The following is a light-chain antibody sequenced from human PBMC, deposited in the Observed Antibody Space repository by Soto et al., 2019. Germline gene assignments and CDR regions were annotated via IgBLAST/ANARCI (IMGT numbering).Light chain of an antibody. CDR2: DAS. J-gene: IGKJ1*01. V-gene: IGKV1-5*01. Sequence: DIQMRPSPSTLSGSVGDRVTITCRASQSISSWLAWYQQKPGKAPKLLIYDASSLESGVPSRFSGSGSGTEFTLTISSLQPDDFATYYCQQYNSYTWTFGQGTKVDIK. CDR3: QQYNSYTWT. CDR1: QSISSW.